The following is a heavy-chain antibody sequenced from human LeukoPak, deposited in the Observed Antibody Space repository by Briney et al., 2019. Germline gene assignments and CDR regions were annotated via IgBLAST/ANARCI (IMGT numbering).Heavy chain of an antibody. V-gene: IGHV4-38-2*01. CDR3: ERMYSTSWYVNQ. D-gene: IGHD2-2*01. CDR2: FHNTGAF. J-gene: IGHJ4*02. CDR1: GYSISSGYY. Sequence: PSETLSLTCAVSGYSISSGYYWGWIRQPPGKGLEWIGTFHNTGAFYYNPSLKSRVTISADMSKNQFSRNLRSVTAADTAMYYFERMYSTSWYVNQWGPGTLVTVSS.